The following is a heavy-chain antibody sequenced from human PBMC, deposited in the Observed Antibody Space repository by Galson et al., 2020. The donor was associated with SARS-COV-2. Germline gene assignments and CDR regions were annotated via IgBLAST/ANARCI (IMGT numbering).Heavy chain of an antibody. J-gene: IGHJ6*03. CDR2: INTNTGNP. CDR1: GYTFTSYA. Sequence: ASVKVSCKAFGYTFTSYAMNWVRQAPGQGLEWMGWINTNTGNPTYAQGFTGRFVFSLDTSVSTAYLQISSLKAEDTAVYYCAREGFSAAAGINYYDYYMDVWGKGTTVTVSS. V-gene: IGHV7-4-1*02. CDR3: AREGFSAAAGINYYDYYMDV. D-gene: IGHD6-13*01.